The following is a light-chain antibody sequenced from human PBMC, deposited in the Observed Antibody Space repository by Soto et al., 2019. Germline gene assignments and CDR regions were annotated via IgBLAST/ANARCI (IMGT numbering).Light chain of an antibody. Sequence: QSALTQPASVSGSPGQSITISCTGTSSDVGGYNYVSWYQQHPGKAPKLMIYEVSNGPSGVSNRFSGSKSGNTASLTISGLQAEGEADYYCSSYTSSSTLVVSGGTMLTVL. CDR2: EVS. CDR1: SSDVGGYNY. J-gene: IGLJ3*02. CDR3: SSYTSSSTLV. V-gene: IGLV2-14*01.